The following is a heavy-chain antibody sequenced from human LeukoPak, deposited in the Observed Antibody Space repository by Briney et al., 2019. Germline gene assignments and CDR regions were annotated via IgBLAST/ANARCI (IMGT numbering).Heavy chain of an antibody. V-gene: IGHV3-15*07. J-gene: IGHJ5*02. CDR1: GFTFSNAW. CDR3: ATDFYDST. Sequence: GGSLRLSCATSGFTFSNAWMNWVHQAPGKGLEWVGRIRSNSDGGTIDYAAPVKGRFTLSRDDSKTTLYLQMNSLQTEDTAMYYCATDFYDSTWGQGTLVTVSS. CDR2: IRSNSDGGTI. D-gene: IGHD3-22*01.